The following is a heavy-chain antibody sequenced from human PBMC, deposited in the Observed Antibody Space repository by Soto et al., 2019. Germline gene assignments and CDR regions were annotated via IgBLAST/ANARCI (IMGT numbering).Heavy chain of an antibody. CDR3: ANFQAVADAFDI. Sequence: EVQLLESGGGLVQPGGSLRLSCAASGFTFSSYAMSWVRQAPGKGLEWVSAISGSGGSTYYADSVKGRFTISRDNSKNTLYLQMNSLRAEDTAVYYCANFQAVADAFDIWGQGTMVTVSS. CDR2: ISGSGGST. CDR1: GFTFSSYA. D-gene: IGHD6-19*01. V-gene: IGHV3-23*01. J-gene: IGHJ3*02.